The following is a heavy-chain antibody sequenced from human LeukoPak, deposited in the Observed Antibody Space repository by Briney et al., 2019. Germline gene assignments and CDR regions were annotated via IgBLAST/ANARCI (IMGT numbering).Heavy chain of an antibody. J-gene: IGHJ4*02. CDR1: GFTFTSYW. D-gene: IGHD6-6*01. V-gene: IGHV3-7*01. Sequence: GGSLRLSCAASGFTFTSYWMSWVRQAPGKGLERVASIKQDGGEEYYVDSVKGRFTISRDNAKNSLYSQLNSLRAEDTAVYYCTRESPYSARGQPSDFWGQGTLVTVSS. CDR3: TRESPYSARGQPSDF. CDR2: IKQDGGEE.